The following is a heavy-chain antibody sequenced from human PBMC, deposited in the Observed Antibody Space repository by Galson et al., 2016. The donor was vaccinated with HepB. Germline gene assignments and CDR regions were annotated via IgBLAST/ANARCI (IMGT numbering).Heavy chain of an antibody. D-gene: IGHD3-3*01. Sequence: SLRLSCAASGFSFSSHAMSWVRQAPGKGLEWVSTISGFGGTTYFADSVRGRFSISRDNSKDTLYLQMSSLRAEDTAVYYCAKVGPSMYYDWGGQGTLVTVSS. CDR1: GFSFSSHA. CDR2: ISGFGGTT. V-gene: IGHV3-23*01. CDR3: AKVGPSMYYDW. J-gene: IGHJ4*02.